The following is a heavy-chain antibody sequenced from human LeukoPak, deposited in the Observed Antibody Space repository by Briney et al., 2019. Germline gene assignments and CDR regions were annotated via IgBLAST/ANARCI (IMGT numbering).Heavy chain of an antibody. CDR3: ARVVTMVRG. Sequence: SEPLSLTCAVSGYSISSGYYWGWIRQPPGKGLEWIGSIYHSGSTYYNPSLKSRVTISVDTSKNQFSLKLSSVTAADTAVYYCARVVTMVRGWGQGTLVTVSS. V-gene: IGHV4-38-2*01. CDR2: IYHSGST. CDR1: GYSISSGYY. J-gene: IGHJ4*02. D-gene: IGHD3-10*01.